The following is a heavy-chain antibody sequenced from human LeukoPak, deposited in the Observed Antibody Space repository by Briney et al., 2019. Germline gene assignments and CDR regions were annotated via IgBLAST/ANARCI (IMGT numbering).Heavy chain of an antibody. J-gene: IGHJ4*02. CDR3: ARVDGTPDY. CDR1: GYTYTSYD. D-gene: IGHD2-15*01. Sequence: GASVKVSCKASGYTYTSYDISWVRQAPGQGLEWMGWISTYNFNTNFAQKLQGRVTMTADTSTNTAYMELRSLRSDDTAVYYCARVDGTPDYWGQGTLVTVSS. CDR2: ISTYNFNT. V-gene: IGHV1-18*04.